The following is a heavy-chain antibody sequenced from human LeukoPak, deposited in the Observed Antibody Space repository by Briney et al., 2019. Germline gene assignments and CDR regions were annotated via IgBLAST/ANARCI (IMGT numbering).Heavy chain of an antibody. V-gene: IGHV3-48*04. J-gene: IGHJ3*02. Sequence: GGSLRLSCAASGFTFSSYSMNWVRQAPGKGLERVSYISSSSSTIYYADSVKGRFTISRDNAKNSLYLQMNSLRAEDTAVYYCARDQQGDDAFDIWGQGTMVTVSS. CDR1: GFTFSSYS. D-gene: IGHD3-10*01. CDR3: ARDQQGDDAFDI. CDR2: ISSSSSTI.